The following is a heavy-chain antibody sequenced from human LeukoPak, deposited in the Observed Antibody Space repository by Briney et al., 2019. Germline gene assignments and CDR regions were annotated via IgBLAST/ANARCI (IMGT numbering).Heavy chain of an antibody. CDR2: IWYDGSNK. CDR3: AKDKFSSGWTIDY. CDR1: RFTFSSYG. V-gene: IGHV3-33*06. J-gene: IGHJ4*02. D-gene: IGHD6-19*01. Sequence: GRSLRLSCAASRFTFSSYGMHWVRQAPGKGLEWVAVIWYDGSNKYYADSVKGRFTISRDNSKNTLYLQMNSLRAEDTAVYYCAKDKFSSGWTIDYWGQGTLVTVSS.